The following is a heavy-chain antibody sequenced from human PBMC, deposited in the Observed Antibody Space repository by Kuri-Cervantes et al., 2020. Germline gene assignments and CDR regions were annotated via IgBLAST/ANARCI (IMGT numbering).Heavy chain of an antibody. CDR3: AKEMTTEGNS. CDR2: IWYDGSNK. Sequence: GESLKISCAASGFTFSSYGMHWVRQAPGKGLEWVAVIWYDGSNKYYADSVKGRFTISRDNSKNTLYLQMNSLRAEDTAVYYCAKEMTTEGNSWGHGTLVTVSS. V-gene: IGHV3-33*06. J-gene: IGHJ5*01. CDR1: GFTFSSYG. D-gene: IGHD4-11*01.